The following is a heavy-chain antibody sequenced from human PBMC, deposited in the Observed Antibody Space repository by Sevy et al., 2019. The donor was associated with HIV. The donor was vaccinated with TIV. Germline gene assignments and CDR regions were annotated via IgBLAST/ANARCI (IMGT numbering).Heavy chain of an antibody. CDR3: ARRGPSTVHDAFDI. CDR1: GFPLTDFY. Sequence: GGSLRLSCEASGFPLTDFYLNWFRQPQGKGLEWVSSISGLSNYKFYADSMKGRFTISRDNAENSIYLQMNSLRAEDTAVYFCARRGPSTVHDAFDIWGQGTMVTVSS. J-gene: IGHJ3*02. D-gene: IGHD4-17*01. CDR2: ISGLSNYK. V-gene: IGHV3-21*01.